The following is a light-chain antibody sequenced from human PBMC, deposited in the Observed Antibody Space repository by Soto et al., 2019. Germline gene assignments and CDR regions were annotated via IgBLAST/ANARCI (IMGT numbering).Light chain of an antibody. CDR3: QHYNNWPPWT. Sequence: EIVMTQSPATLSVSPGERATFCCRASQSVSSNLAWYQQKPGQAPRLLIYGASIRATGIPARFSGSGSGTEFTLTISTLQSEDFAIYYCQHYNNWPPWTFGQGTKVDI. CDR2: GAS. V-gene: IGKV3-15*01. CDR1: QSVSSN. J-gene: IGKJ1*01.